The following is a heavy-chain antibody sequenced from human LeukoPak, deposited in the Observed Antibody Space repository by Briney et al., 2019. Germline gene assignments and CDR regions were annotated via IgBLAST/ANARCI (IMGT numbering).Heavy chain of an antibody. Sequence: AGGSLRLSCAASGFTFSSYGMHWVRQAPGKGLEWVAFIRYDGSNKYNADSVKGRFTISRDNSKNTLYLQMNSLRAEDTAVYYCANSPVYSSSWADFDYWGQGTLVTVSS. J-gene: IGHJ4*02. V-gene: IGHV3-30*02. CDR3: ANSPVYSSSWADFDY. CDR2: IRYDGSNK. D-gene: IGHD6-13*01. CDR1: GFTFSSYG.